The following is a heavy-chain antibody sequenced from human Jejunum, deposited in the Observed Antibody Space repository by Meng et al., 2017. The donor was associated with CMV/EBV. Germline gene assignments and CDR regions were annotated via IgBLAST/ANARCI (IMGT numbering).Heavy chain of an antibody. CDR3: AKAPSGGWNYFFYFDN. D-gene: IGHD1-7*01. Sequence: FTVPQYAMHGVRQVPGHGLEWVAGISCNTASTGYADSVKGRFTISREDAKNSLYLQMDSLRPEDTALYYCAKAPSGGWNYFFYFDNWGQGTLVTVSS. J-gene: IGHJ4*02. CDR2: ISCNTAST. V-gene: IGHV3-9*01. CDR1: FTVPQYA.